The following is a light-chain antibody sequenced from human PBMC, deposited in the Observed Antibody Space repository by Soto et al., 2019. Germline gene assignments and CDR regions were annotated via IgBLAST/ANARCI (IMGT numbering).Light chain of an antibody. CDR3: SSYAGSSNV. V-gene: IGLV2-14*01. CDR2: EVT. Sequence: QSVLTQLASVSGSPGQSITISCTGTRSDIGGYNYVSWYQQHPGKAPKLIIYEVTNRPSGVSHRFSGSKSGDTASLTISGLQAEDEADYYCSSYAGSSNVFGTATRSPS. CDR1: RSDIGGYNY. J-gene: IGLJ1*01.